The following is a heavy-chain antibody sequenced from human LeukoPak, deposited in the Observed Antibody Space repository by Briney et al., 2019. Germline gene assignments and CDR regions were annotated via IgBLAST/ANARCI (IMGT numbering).Heavy chain of an antibody. J-gene: IGHJ4*02. CDR1: GFTFSTFN. CDR3: ARDQAYYDTLTDYYKYYFDY. Sequence: GGSLRLSCAASGFTFSTFNMNWVRQAPGKGLEWVSSITGSSTNIYYADSVKGRFTISRDNAKNSLYLQMSSLRVEDTAVYYCARDQAYYDTLTDYYKYYFDYWGQGTLVTVSS. CDR2: ITGSSTNI. D-gene: IGHD3-9*01. V-gene: IGHV3-21*01.